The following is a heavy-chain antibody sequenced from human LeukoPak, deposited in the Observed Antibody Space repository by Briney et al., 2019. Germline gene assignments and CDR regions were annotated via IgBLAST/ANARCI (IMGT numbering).Heavy chain of an antibody. CDR2: INSDGSST. Sequence: AGRSLRLSCAASAFTFTSYWMHWVRHAPGKGLVWVSRINSDGSSTSYADSVKGRFTISRDNAKNTLYLQMNSLRAEDTAVYYCARESSVGAHKAFDYWGQGTLVTVSS. V-gene: IGHV3-74*01. J-gene: IGHJ4*02. D-gene: IGHD1-26*01. CDR3: ARESSVGAHKAFDY. CDR1: AFTFTSYW.